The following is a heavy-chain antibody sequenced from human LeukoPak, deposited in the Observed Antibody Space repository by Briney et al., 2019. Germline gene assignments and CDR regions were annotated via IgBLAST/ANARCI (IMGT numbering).Heavy chain of an antibody. D-gene: IGHD3-3*01. J-gene: IGHJ3*02. Sequence: GGSLRLSCAASGFIVSSNYMSWVRQAPGKGLEWVSIIYSGGSTYYADSVKGRFTISRDNSKNTLYLQMNSLRAEDTAVYYCASLKGNEWAFDIWGQGTMVTVSS. CDR1: GFIVSSNY. CDR3: ASLKGNEWAFDI. V-gene: IGHV3-53*01. CDR2: IYSGGST.